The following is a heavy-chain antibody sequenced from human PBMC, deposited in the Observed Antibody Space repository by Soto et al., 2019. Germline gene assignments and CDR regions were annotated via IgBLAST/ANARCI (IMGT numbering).Heavy chain of an antibody. J-gene: IGHJ4*02. V-gene: IGHV5-51*01. CDR3: ARPPSGTTSFFDS. D-gene: IGHD1-7*01. Sequence: GESLKISCKASGYSFTTNWIGWVRQMPGKGLEWMGIIYPSDSDTRYSPSFQGQVTISADKSISTAYLQWSSLKASDTAMYYCARPPSGTTSFFDSWGQGTLVTVSS. CDR2: IYPSDSDT. CDR1: GYSFTTNW.